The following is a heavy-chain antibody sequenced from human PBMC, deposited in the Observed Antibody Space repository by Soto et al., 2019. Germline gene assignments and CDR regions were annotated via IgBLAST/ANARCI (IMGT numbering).Heavy chain of an antibody. CDR3: AKDRYINTFNWFDP. CDR1: GGTFSSYA. D-gene: IGHD5-12*01. Sequence: ASVKVSCKXSGGTFSSYAISWVRQAPGQGLEWMGGIIPIFGTANYAQKFQGRVTITADESTSTAYMELSSLRSEDTAVYYCAKDRYINTFNWFDPWGQGTLVTVSS. CDR2: IIPIFGTA. V-gene: IGHV1-69*13. J-gene: IGHJ5*02.